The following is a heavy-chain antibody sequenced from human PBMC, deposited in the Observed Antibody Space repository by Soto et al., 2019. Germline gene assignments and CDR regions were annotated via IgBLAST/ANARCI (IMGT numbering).Heavy chain of an antibody. V-gene: IGHV4-59*01. D-gene: IGHD6-13*01. CDR3: ERYRREAVAGYTLDN. CDR2: VYNSGST. CDR1: GGSISSNY. Sequence: ETLSLSWTVSGGSISSNYWNWIRQPPGKGLEWIGYVYNSGSTNYNPSLKSRVTISEDTSKSQFSLKVNSMTAADTAVYYCERYRREAVAGYTLDNWGQGILVTVSS. J-gene: IGHJ4*02.